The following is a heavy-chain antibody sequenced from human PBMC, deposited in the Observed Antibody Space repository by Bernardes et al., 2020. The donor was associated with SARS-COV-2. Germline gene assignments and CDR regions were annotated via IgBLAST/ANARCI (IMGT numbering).Heavy chain of an antibody. CDR1: GYSFTNYW. CDR3: ANGGPRSNYPGYY. D-gene: IGHD4-4*01. Sequence: ESLKISCKGSGYSFTNYWISWVRQMPGKGLEWMGKIDPSDSYINDSPSFQGHVTMSADTSISTAYLQWSSLRAEDTAIYFCANGGPRSNYPGYYWGQGTLATVSS. J-gene: IGHJ4*02. CDR2: IDPSDSYI. V-gene: IGHV5-10-1*01.